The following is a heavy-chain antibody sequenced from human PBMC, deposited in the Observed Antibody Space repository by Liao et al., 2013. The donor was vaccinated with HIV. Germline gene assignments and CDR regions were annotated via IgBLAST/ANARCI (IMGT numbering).Heavy chain of an antibody. CDR3: ARDSVTLFGR. Sequence: QVQLRQWGAGLLKPSETLSLTCDVYSGSFSGTYWTWIRQTPGKGLEWIGEITPTGSTNYNPSLRSRVTMSVDTSKSQLALKLTSATSADTAVYYCARDSVTLFGRWGQGVLVSVSS. CDR2: ITPTGST. D-gene: IGHD3/OR15-3a*01. V-gene: IGHV4-34*01. J-gene: IGHJ4*02. CDR1: SGSFSGTY.